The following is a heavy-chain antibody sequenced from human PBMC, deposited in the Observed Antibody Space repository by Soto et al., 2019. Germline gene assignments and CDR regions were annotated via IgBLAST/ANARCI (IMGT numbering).Heavy chain of an antibody. D-gene: IGHD3-3*01. Sequence: GGSLRLSCAASGFFFTNYAMSWVRQAPGKGLEWVSSIRGSGSSTYYADFVRGRFTISRDSSENTLYLQMNSLRAEDRAVYYCERERQMSAGYGMDVCGQGTTVPVSS. CDR2: IRGSGSST. J-gene: IGHJ6*02. CDR3: ERERQMSAGYGMDV. V-gene: IGHV3-23*01. CDR1: GFFFTNYA.